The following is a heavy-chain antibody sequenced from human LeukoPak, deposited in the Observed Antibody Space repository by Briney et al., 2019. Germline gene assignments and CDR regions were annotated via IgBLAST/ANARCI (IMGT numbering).Heavy chain of an antibody. CDR3: ARDVEARISAAGTFDY. V-gene: IGHV3-23*01. CDR2: ISGLGGST. CDR1: GFTFSNYA. Sequence: HTGGSLRFSCAASGFTFSNYAMSWVRQAPGKGLEWVSVISGLGGSTYYADSVKGRFAISRDNSKSTLWLQMNSLRADDTAIYYCARDVEARISAAGTFDYWGQGSLVTVSS. D-gene: IGHD6-13*01. J-gene: IGHJ4*02.